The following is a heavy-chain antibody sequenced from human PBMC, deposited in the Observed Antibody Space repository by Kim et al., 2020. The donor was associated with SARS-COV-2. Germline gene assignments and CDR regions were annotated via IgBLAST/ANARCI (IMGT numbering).Heavy chain of an antibody. CDR3: ARTRMVRHLLGLGYGPVFDY. D-gene: IGHD3-10*01. CDR2: IYYSGST. CDR1: GGSISSSSYY. Sequence: SETLSLTCTVSGGSISSSSYYWGWIRQPPGKGLEWIGSIYYSGSTYYNPSLKSRVTISVDTSKNQFSLKLSSVTAADTAVYYCARTRMVRHLLGLGYGPVFDYWGQGTLVTVSS. J-gene: IGHJ4*02. V-gene: IGHV4-39*01.